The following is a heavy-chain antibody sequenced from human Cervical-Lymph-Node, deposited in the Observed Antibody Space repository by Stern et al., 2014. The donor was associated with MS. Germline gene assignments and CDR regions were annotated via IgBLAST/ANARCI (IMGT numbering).Heavy chain of an antibody. Sequence: QLVQSGAEVKKPGSSVKVSCKASGGTFSSYAISWVRQAPGQGLEWMGWISAYNGNTNYAQKLQGRGTMTTDTSTSTAYMELRSLRSDDTAVYCCARDCKLRYFDPTSRCAFDIWGQGTMVTVSS. CDR3: ARDCKLRYFDPTSRCAFDI. D-gene: IGHD3-9*01. V-gene: IGHV1-18*01. CDR2: ISAYNGNT. J-gene: IGHJ3*02. CDR1: GGTFSSYA.